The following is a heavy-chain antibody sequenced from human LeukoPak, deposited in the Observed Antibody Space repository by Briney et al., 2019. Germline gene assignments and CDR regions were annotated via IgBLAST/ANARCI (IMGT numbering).Heavy chain of an antibody. V-gene: IGHV3-48*03. CDR1: GFXFSSYG. CDR3: ARVTYAVPDY. Sequence: GGSLRLSCAASGFXFSSYGINWVRQAPGKGREWVSYISSSGKNIYFADSVKGRFTISRDNAKNSLFLQMNSLRAEDTAVYYCARVTYAVPDYWGQGTLVAVSS. CDR2: ISSSGKNI. D-gene: IGHD2/OR15-2a*01. J-gene: IGHJ4*02.